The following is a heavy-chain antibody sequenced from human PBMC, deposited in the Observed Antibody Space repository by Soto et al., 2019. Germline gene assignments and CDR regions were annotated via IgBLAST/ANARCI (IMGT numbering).Heavy chain of an antibody. CDR3: AAGQTYYYGSGSYYTPYYYYGMDV. CDR1: GFTFTSSA. V-gene: IGHV1-58*01. Sequence: GASVKVSCKASGFTFTSSAVQWVRQARGQRLEWIGWIVVGSGNTNYAQKFQERVTITRDMSTSTAYMELSSLRSEDTAVYYCAAGQTYYYGSGSYYTPYYYYGMDVWGQGTTVTVSS. J-gene: IGHJ6*02. CDR2: IVVGSGNT. D-gene: IGHD3-10*01.